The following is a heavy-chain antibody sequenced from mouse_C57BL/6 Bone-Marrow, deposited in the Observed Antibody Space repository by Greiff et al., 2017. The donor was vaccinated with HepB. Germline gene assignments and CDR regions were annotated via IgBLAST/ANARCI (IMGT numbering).Heavy chain of an antibody. J-gene: IGHJ4*01. CDR1: GYAFTNYL. CDR3: ARRIITTVVSPSMDY. CDR2: INPGSGGT. V-gene: IGHV1-54*01. D-gene: IGHD1-1*01. Sequence: VQLQQSGAELVRPGTSVKVSCKASGYAFTNYLIEWVKQRPGQGLEWIGVINPGSGGTNYNEKFKGKATLTADKSSSTAYMQLSSLTSEDSAVYFCARRIITTVVSPSMDYWGQGTSVTVSS.